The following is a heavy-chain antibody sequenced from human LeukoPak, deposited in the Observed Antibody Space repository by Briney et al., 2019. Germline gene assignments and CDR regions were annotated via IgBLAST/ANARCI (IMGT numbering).Heavy chain of an antibody. V-gene: IGHV3-7*01. CDR3: ARDKAAAI. D-gene: IGHD6-25*01. CDR2: IKQDGSEK. CDR1: GFTFSSYG. Sequence: GGSLRLSCAASGFTFSSYGMSWVRQAPGKGLEWVANIKQDGSEKYYVDSVKGRFTISRDNAKNSLYLQMNSLRAEDTAVYYCARDKAAAIWGQGTMVTVSS. J-gene: IGHJ3*02.